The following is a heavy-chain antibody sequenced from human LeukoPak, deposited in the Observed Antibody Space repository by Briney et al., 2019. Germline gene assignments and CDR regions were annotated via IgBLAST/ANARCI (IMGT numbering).Heavy chain of an antibody. Sequence: ASVKVSCKASGYTFTSYGISWVRQAPGQGLEWMGWISAYNSNTNYAQKLQGRVTMTTDTSTSTAYMELRSLRSDDTAVYYCARDSMSVITFGGVIAGYWGQGTLVTVSS. D-gene: IGHD3-16*02. CDR3: ARDSMSVITFGGVIAGY. V-gene: IGHV1-18*01. J-gene: IGHJ4*02. CDR2: ISAYNSNT. CDR1: GYTFTSYG.